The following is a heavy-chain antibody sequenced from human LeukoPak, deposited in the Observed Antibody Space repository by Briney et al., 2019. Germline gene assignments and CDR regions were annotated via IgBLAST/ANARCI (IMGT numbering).Heavy chain of an antibody. CDR2: INPTSGGT. Sequence: GASVKVSCKTSGYTFTGYYIQWVRQAPGQGLEWMGYINPTSGGTNHAQEFQGRVTMTRDTSISTAYMELSRLTSDDTAVYYCARGEMITFGGVIVISTFDIWGQGTMVTVS. CDR1: GYTFTGYY. D-gene: IGHD3-16*02. J-gene: IGHJ3*02. V-gene: IGHV1-2*02. CDR3: ARGEMITFGGVIVISTFDI.